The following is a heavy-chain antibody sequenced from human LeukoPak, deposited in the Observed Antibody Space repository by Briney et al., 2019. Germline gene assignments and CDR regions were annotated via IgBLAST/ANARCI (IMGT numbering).Heavy chain of an antibody. Sequence: SVKVSCKASGDTFSSYAISWVRQAPGQGLEWMGGIIPIFGTANYAQKFQGRVTITADESTSTAYMELSSLRSEDTAVYYCAIRFWSGSGYYYGMDVWGQGTTVTVSS. J-gene: IGHJ6*02. CDR1: GDTFSSYA. D-gene: IGHD3-3*01. CDR3: AIRFWSGSGYYYGMDV. CDR2: IIPIFGTA. V-gene: IGHV1-69*13.